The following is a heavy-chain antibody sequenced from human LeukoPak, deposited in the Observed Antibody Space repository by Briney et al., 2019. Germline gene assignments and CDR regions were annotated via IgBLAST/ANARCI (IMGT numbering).Heavy chain of an antibody. CDR1: GGSISSYY. CDR3: ARYQYCSSTSCYYYYMDV. J-gene: IGHJ6*03. D-gene: IGHD2-2*01. Sequence: SETLSLTCTDSGGSISSYYWSWIRQPPGMGPECIWYIYYSGSTNYNPSLKSRVTISVGTSKNQFSLKLSSVTAADTAVYYCARYQYCSSTSCYYYYMDVWGKGDTVTVSS. CDR2: IYYSGST. V-gene: IGHV4-59*01.